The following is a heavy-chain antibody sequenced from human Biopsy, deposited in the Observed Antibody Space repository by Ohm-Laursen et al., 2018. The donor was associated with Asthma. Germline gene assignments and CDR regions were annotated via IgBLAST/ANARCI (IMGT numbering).Heavy chain of an antibody. Sequence: SLRLSCAASGFTFSRHALHWVRQAPGKGLEWVAGIYYDGSRKYYTESVKGRFTISRDNSKNRLYLEMASLRAEDTAVYYCAREKGQWLIQGSFDIWGQGTMVSVSS. CDR3: AREKGQWLIQGSFDI. CDR2: IYYDGSRK. V-gene: IGHV3-33*01. J-gene: IGHJ3*02. D-gene: IGHD6-19*01. CDR1: GFTFSRHA.